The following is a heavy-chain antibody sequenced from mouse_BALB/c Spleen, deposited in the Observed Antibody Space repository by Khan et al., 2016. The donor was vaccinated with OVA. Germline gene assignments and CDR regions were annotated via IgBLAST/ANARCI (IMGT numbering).Heavy chain of an antibody. J-gene: IGHJ2*01. V-gene: IGHV4-1*02. Sequence: EVKLLESGGGLVQPGGTLKLSCAASGFDFSRYWMTWVRQAPGKGLEWIGEINPASSTINYTPSLKNTFIISRDNAKNTPFLQISKVRSEDTALYYCAGPTKEEYFGYWGQGTTLTVSS. CDR2: INPASSTI. CDR1: GFDFSRYW. CDR3: AGPTKEEYFGY.